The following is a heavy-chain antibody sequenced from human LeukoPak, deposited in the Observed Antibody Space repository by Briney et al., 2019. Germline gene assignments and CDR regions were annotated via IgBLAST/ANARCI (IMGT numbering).Heavy chain of an antibody. D-gene: IGHD4-17*01. CDR1: GGSFSGYS. Sequence: SETLSLTCAVYGGSFSGYSWSWVRQSPGKGLEWIGEINHGRNANYNPSLKSRVTISVDTSNKQLSLNMTSVTAADTAVYYCARSPLHSGDYRFDLWGQGTLVTVSS. V-gene: IGHV4-34*01. J-gene: IGHJ4*02. CDR3: ARSPLHSGDYRFDL. CDR2: INHGRNA.